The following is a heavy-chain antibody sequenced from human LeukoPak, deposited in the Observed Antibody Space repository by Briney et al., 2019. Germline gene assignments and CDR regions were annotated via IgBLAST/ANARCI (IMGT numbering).Heavy chain of an antibody. J-gene: IGHJ4*02. D-gene: IGHD2/OR15-2a*01. Sequence: PGGSLRLSCATSGFSFDEYGMSWVRQVPGKGLEWVGGINWNGGGTAYADSVRGRLTISRDNAKNSLYLQMNSLRAEDTALYYCARVASIHTTFYFDYWGQGTLVTVSS. CDR2: INWNGGGT. CDR3: ARVASIHTTFYFDY. CDR1: GFSFDEYG. V-gene: IGHV3-20*04.